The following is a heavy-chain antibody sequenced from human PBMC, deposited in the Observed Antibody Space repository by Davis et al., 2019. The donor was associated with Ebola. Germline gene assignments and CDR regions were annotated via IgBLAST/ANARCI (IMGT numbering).Heavy chain of an antibody. J-gene: IGHJ5*02. CDR3: ARGARYFDSWGWFDP. CDR1: GYTFTSYA. Sequence: AASVKVSCKASGYTFTSYAMHWVRQAPGQRLEWMGWINAGNGNTKYSQKFQGRVTITRDTSASTAYMELSSLRSEDTAVYYCARGARYFDSWGWFDPWGQGTLVTVSS. CDR2: INAGNGNT. D-gene: IGHD3-9*01. V-gene: IGHV1-3*01.